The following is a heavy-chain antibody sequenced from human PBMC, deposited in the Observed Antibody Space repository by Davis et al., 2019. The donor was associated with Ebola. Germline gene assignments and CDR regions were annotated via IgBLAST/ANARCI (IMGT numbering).Heavy chain of an antibody. CDR3: TRGHGWCDY. J-gene: IGHJ4*02. CDR1: GYTFTNNY. D-gene: IGHD6-19*01. Sequence: GESLKISCTASGYTFTNNYITWVRQLPGKGLEWMGRVETSDSHSEYSPSFQGHVTISADKSISTVYLQWSGLQVSDTAIYFCTRGHGWCDYWGQGTPVTVSS. CDR2: VETSDSHS. V-gene: IGHV5-10-1*01.